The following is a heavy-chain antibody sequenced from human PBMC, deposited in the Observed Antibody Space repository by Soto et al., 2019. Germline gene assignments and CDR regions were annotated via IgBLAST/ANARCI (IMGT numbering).Heavy chain of an antibody. Sequence: GGSLRLSCAASGFTFSSYSMNWVRQAPGKGLEWVSYISSSSSTIFYADSVMGRFTISRDNAKNSLYLQMNSLRDEDTAVYYCARGGAFYDILTGYSGSHYYNGMDVWGQGTTVTVSS. J-gene: IGHJ6*02. CDR2: ISSSSSTI. V-gene: IGHV3-48*02. CDR1: GFTFSSYS. CDR3: ARGGAFYDILTGYSGSHYYNGMDV. D-gene: IGHD3-9*01.